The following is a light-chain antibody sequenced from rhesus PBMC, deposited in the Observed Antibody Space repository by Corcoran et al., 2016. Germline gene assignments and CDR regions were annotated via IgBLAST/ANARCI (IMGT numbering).Light chain of an antibody. CDR1: QRVSRF. V-gene: IGKV3-24*04. J-gene: IGKJ2*01. CDR2: ETS. CDR3: LQSSDWPYS. Sequence: EIVMTQSPATLALSPGERATLSCRASQRVSRFLAWYQHQPGQAPRLRIYETSRRAPGIPDRFSGSGAGTEFTRTITSLEPEDRGVFFCLQSSDWPYSFGQGTKVEIK.